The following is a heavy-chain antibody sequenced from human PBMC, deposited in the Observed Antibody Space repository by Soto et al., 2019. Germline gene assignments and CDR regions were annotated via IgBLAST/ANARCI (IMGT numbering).Heavy chain of an antibody. D-gene: IGHD3-16*01. CDR3: AKDFGSWIPYSYMDV. CDR1: GFTFSSDG. CDR2: ISYDGSNK. Sequence: GGSLRLSCAASGFTFSSDGMHWVRQAPGKGLKWVAVISYDGSNKYYADSVKGRFTISRDNSKNTLYLQMNSLRAEDTAVYYCAKDFGSWIPYSYMDVWGKGTTVTVSS. V-gene: IGHV3-30*18. J-gene: IGHJ6*03.